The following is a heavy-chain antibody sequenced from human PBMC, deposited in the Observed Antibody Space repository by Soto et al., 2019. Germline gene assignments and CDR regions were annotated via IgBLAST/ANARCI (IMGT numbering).Heavy chain of an antibody. J-gene: IGHJ3*02. CDR2: IYYSGST. D-gene: IGHD3-9*01. CDR3: ARDRNPDSYFAWLFDGFDI. Sequence: QVQLQESGPGLVKPSETLSLTCTVSGGSLSSYYWSWIRQPPGKGLEWIGYIYYSGSTNYNPSLKSRVTRSVDTSKNQFSLKLSSVTAADTAVYYCARDRNPDSYFAWLFDGFDIWGQGTMVTVSS. V-gene: IGHV4-59*01. CDR1: GGSLSSYY.